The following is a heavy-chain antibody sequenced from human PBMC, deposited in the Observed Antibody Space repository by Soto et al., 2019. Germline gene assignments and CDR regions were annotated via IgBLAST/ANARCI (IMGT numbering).Heavy chain of an antibody. Sequence: ASVKVSCKASGYTFTSYAMHWVRQAPGQRLEWMGWINAGNGNTKYSQKFQGRVTITRDTSASTAYMELSSLRSEDTAVYYCARVASGSYYDAFDIWGQGTMVTVSS. CDR2: INAGNGNT. CDR1: GYTFTSYA. CDR3: ARVASGSYYDAFDI. D-gene: IGHD1-26*01. V-gene: IGHV1-3*01. J-gene: IGHJ3*02.